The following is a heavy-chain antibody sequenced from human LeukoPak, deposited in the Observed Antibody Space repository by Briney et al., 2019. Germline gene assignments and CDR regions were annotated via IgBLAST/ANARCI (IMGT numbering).Heavy chain of an antibody. Sequence: ASVKVSCKASGYTFTSYGISWVRQAPGQGLEWMGWISAYNGNTNYAQKFQGRVTMTRDTSISTAYMELSRLRSDDTAVYYCARTPMGSGWYYFDYWGQGTLVTVSS. J-gene: IGHJ4*02. CDR2: ISAYNGNT. CDR3: ARTPMGSGWYYFDY. V-gene: IGHV1-18*01. CDR1: GYTFTSYG. D-gene: IGHD6-19*01.